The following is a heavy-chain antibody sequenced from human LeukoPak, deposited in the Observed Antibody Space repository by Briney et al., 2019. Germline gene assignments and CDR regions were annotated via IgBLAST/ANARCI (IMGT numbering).Heavy chain of an antibody. CDR2: IYYSGST. Sequence: SETLSLTCTVSGGSISRNSHYWGWIRQSRGKGLEWIGSIYYSGSTYYNPSLKSRVTMSVDTSKNQFSLNLNSVTAADTAVYYCARDYGGMDAFDIWGQGTMVTVSS. CDR1: GGSISRNSHY. D-gene: IGHD4-23*01. J-gene: IGHJ3*02. CDR3: ARDYGGMDAFDI. V-gene: IGHV4-39*07.